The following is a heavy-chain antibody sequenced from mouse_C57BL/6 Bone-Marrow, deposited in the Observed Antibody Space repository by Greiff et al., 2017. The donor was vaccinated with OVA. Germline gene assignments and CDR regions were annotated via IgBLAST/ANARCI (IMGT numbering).Heavy chain of an antibody. Sequence: QVTLKVCGAELMKPGASVKLSCTATGYTFTGYWIEWVKQRPGHGLEWIGEILPGRGSTNYNEKFKGKATFTADTSSNTAYMQLSVLTPADSAIYSCARFIPTVVALWSFAVWGTGTTVPVSS. D-gene: IGHD1-1*01. V-gene: IGHV1-9*01. CDR1: GYTFTGYW. J-gene: IGHJ1*03. CDR3: ARFIPTVVALWSFAV. CDR2: ILPGRGST.